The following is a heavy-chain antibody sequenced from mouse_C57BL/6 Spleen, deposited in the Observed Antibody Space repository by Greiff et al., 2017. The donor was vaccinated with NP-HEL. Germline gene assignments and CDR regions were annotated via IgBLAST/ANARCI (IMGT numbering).Heavy chain of an antibody. D-gene: IGHD4-1*01. J-gene: IGHJ2*01. V-gene: IGHV1-15*01. CDR2: IDPETGGT. CDR3: PSGMGYFDY. CDR1: GYTFTDYE. Sequence: QVQLKESGAELVRPGASVTLSCKASGYTFTDYEMHWVKQTPVHGLEWIGAIDPETGGTAYNQKFKGKAILTADKSSSTAYMELRSLTSEDSAVYYCPSGMGYFDYWGQGTTLTVSS.